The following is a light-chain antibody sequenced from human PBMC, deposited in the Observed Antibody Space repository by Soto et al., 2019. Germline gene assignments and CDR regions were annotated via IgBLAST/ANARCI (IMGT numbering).Light chain of an antibody. CDR1: QDVGVY. V-gene: IGKV1-33*01. J-gene: IGKJ4*01. Sequence: DIQMTQARSSLSARVGDRITITCQASQDVGVYLDWYQQKPGKAPKVLIYDASSLKTGVPSRFSGSGSGTLFTLTISSLQPEDFATYYCRQYDSLPLTFGGGTKVEIK. CDR2: DAS. CDR3: RQYDSLPLT.